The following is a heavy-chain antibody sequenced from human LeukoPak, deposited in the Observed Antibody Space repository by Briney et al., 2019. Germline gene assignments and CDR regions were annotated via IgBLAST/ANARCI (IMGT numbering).Heavy chain of an antibody. CDR3: AKDSRGSGSRYYGMDV. D-gene: IGHD3-10*01. Sequence: GGSLRLSCAASGFTFSSYWMSWVRQAPGKGLEWVANIKQDGSEKYYVDSVKGRFTISRDNAKNSLYLQMNSLRAEDTAVYYCAKDSRGSGSRYYGMDVWGQGTTVTVSS. CDR2: IKQDGSEK. CDR1: GFTFSSYW. V-gene: IGHV3-7*01. J-gene: IGHJ6*02.